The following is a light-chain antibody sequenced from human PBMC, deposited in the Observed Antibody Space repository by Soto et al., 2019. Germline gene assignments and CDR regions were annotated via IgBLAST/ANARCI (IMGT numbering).Light chain of an antibody. V-gene: IGKV3-20*01. CDR3: QQYGSSLLT. CDR1: QSVSSSY. Sequence: EIVLTQSPGTLSLSPGERATLSCRASQSVSSSYLAWYQQKPGQAPRLLIYNTSSRSTGMPDSFSCSGYGTDFTLTISRLELEDFAVYYCQQYGSSLLTFGGGTKVEIK. J-gene: IGKJ4*01. CDR2: NTS.